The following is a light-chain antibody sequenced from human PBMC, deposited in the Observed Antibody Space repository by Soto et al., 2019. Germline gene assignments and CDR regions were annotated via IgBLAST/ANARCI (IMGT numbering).Light chain of an antibody. CDR3: QQYNNWPPYT. Sequence: EIVMTQSPATLSVSPGERATLSCRSSQSVSSNVAWYQQKPGQAPRLLIYGASTRATGIPARFSGSGSGTEFTLTISSLQSEDFAVYDCQQYNNWPPYTFGQGTKLEIK. J-gene: IGKJ2*01. V-gene: IGKV3-15*01. CDR2: GAS. CDR1: QSVSSN.